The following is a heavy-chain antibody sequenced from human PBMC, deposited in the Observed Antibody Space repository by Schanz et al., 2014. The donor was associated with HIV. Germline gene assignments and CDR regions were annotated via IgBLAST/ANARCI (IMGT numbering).Heavy chain of an antibody. CDR2: ISAYNGNT. CDR3: ARVEPAAVPDTFFYYGMDV. CDR1: GYTFSHYG. J-gene: IGHJ6*02. D-gene: IGHD2-2*02. Sequence: QVQLVQSGAEVKKPGASVKVSCKASGYTFSHYGITWVRQAPGQGPEWMGWISAYNGNTNYAQKIQGRVTMTTDTSISTVYMELSRLRSDDTAMYYCARVEPAAVPDTFFYYGMDVWGQGTTVTVSS. V-gene: IGHV1-18*01.